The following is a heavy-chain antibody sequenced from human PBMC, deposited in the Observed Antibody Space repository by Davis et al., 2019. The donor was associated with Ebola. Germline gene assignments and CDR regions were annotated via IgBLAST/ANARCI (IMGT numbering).Heavy chain of an antibody. J-gene: IGHJ3*02. CDR3: ARGVDNYDYIWGRRSAFDI. CDR2: MNPNNGIA. D-gene: IGHD3-16*01. V-gene: IGHV1-8*01. CDR1: GYTFTTYD. Sequence: ASVKVSCKTSGYTFTTYDINWVRQATGQGLEWVGWMNPNNGIAGYAQNFRGRVTMTTDPSTSTAYMELRSLRSDDTAVYYCARGVDNYDYIWGRRSAFDIWGQGTMVTVSS.